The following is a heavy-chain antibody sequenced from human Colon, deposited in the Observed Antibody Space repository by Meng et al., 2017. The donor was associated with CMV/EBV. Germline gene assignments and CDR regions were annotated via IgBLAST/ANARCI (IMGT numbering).Heavy chain of an antibody. CDR1: GFTFSSYG. V-gene: IGHV3-33*06. J-gene: IGHJ4*02. CDR2: IWYDGSNK. D-gene: IGHD3-22*01. CDR3: AKDSYYDSSGYSHNYFDY. Sequence: GGSLRLSCAASGFTFSSYGMHWVRQAPGKGLEWVAVIWYDGSNKYYADSVKGRFTISRDNSKNTLYLQMNSLRAEDTAVYYCAKDSYYDSSGYSHNYFDYWGQGTLVTVSS.